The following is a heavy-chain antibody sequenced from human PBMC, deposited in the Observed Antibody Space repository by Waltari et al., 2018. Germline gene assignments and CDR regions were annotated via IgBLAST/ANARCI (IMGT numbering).Heavy chain of an antibody. Sequence: QVQLVQSGAEVKKPGSSVKVSCKASGGTFSSYAISWVRQAPGQGLEWMGGIIPIFGTANYAQKFQGSVTITTDESTSTAYMELSSLRSEDTAVYYCARDYDSSGYYIKGAFDIWGQGTMVTVSS. D-gene: IGHD3-22*01. J-gene: IGHJ3*02. CDR2: IIPIFGTA. V-gene: IGHV1-69*05. CDR3: ARDYDSSGYYIKGAFDI. CDR1: GGTFSSYA.